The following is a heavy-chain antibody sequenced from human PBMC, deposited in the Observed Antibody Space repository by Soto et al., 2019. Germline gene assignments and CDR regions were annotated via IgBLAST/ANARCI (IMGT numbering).Heavy chain of an antibody. V-gene: IGHV3-30-3*01. D-gene: IGHD3-16*01. CDR3: ARRASLGEVAPSGY. CDR1: GFTFSSYA. CDR2: ISYDGSNK. J-gene: IGHJ4*02. Sequence: QVQLVESGGGVVQPGRSLRLSCAASGFTFSSYAMHWVRQAPGKGLEWVAVISYDGSNKYYADSVKGRFTISRDNSKNTLDLQMNSLRAEDTAVYYCARRASLGEVAPSGYWGQGTLVTVSS.